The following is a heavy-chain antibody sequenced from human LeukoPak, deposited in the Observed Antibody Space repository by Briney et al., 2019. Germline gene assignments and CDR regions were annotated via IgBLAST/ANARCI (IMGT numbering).Heavy chain of an antibody. CDR3: ARKPPSGPGYYYIYGMDV. J-gene: IGHJ6*02. Sequence: PSETLSLTCSVSGDSLSGTDYYWAWIRQPPGKGLEWIGTFYSVGNTYENPSLKRRVTISIDSSKNQFSLKLTSLTAADTAVYYCARKPPSGPGYYYIYGMDVWGQGTTVSVSS. CDR2: FYSVGNT. V-gene: IGHV4-39*07. CDR1: GDSLSGTDYY.